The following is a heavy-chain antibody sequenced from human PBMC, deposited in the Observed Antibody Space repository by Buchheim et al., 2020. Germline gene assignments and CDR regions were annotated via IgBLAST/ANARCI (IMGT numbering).Heavy chain of an antibody. CDR3: AKDSLRDYDFWSGYRAGYYYYGMDV. CDR1: GFTFSSYA. J-gene: IGHJ6*02. CDR2: ISGSGGST. V-gene: IGHV3-23*04. Sequence: VQLVESGGGVVQPGRSLRLSCAASGFTFSSYAMSWVRQAPGKGLEWVSAISGSGGSTYYADSVKGRFTISRDNSKNTLYLQMNSLRAEDTAVYYCAKDSLRDYDFWSGYRAGYYYYGMDVWGQGTT. D-gene: IGHD3-3*01.